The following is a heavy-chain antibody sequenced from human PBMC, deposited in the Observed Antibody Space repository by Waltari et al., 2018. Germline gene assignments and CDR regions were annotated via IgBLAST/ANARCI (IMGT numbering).Heavy chain of an antibody. CDR1: GFTFSNFW. Sequence: VPLVESGGGLVQPGGSLRLSCAASGFTFSNFWMSWVRQAPGRGFEWMGWSSAYNGNTNYARKLQGRVTMTTNTSTSTAYMGLRSLGSDDTAVYYCARGVGATTYDYWGQGTLVTVSS. CDR3: ARGVGATTYDY. D-gene: IGHD1-26*01. CDR2: SSAYNGNT. J-gene: IGHJ4*02. V-gene: IGHV1-18*01.